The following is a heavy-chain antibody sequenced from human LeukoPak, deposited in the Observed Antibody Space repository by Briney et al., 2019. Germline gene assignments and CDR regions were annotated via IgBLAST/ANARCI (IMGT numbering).Heavy chain of an antibody. Sequence: SETLSLTCTVSGVSFSSHYWSWLRQPPGKGLEWIGYISYIGSTNYNPSLKSRVTISVHPSKKQFSLKLSSVTAADTAVYYCARDPTTVTKGLDVWGQGTMVTVSS. CDR1: GVSFSSHY. CDR2: ISYIGST. CDR3: ARDPTTVTKGLDV. V-gene: IGHV4-59*11. D-gene: IGHD4-17*01. J-gene: IGHJ3*01.